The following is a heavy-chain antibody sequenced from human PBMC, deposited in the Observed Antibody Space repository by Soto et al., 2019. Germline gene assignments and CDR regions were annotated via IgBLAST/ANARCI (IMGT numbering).Heavy chain of an antibody. CDR2: INHSGST. CDR1: GGSFSGYY. D-gene: IGHD3-22*01. J-gene: IGHJ4*02. Sequence: KASETLSLTCAVYGGSFSGYYWSWIRQPPGKGLEWIGEINHSGSTNYNPSLKSRVTISVDTSKNQFSLKLSSVTAADTAVYYCARRLPQFYDSTGIDYWGQGTLVTV. CDR3: ARRLPQFYDSTGIDY. V-gene: IGHV4-34*01.